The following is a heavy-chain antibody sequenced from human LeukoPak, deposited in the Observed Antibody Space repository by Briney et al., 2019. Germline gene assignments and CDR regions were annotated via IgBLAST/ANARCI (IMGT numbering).Heavy chain of an antibody. V-gene: IGHV3-23*01. CDR2: LTGDGGT. Sequence: GGSLRLSCAASGFTFTNYAMSWVRQAPGKGLEWVSVLTGDGGTYYADSVKGRFTNSRDDSKNTLFLQMNSLRAEDTAVYWCARGHSSGWYYFDSWGQGTLVTVSS. D-gene: IGHD6-19*01. CDR1: GFTFTNYA. J-gene: IGHJ4*02. CDR3: ARGHSSGWYYFDS.